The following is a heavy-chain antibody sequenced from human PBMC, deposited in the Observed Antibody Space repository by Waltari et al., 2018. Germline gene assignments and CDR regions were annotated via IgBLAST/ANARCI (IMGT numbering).Heavy chain of an antibody. CDR3: ARSMNYGPDY. Sequence: EGQLVESGGDLVQPGGSLKLSCAASASTCRTYWMHRVRQAPGKGLVWVARINPDGRTTTYADSVRGRFSISRDNAKNTLYLQMNSLTVEDTAVYFCARSMNYGPDYWGRGTLVTVSS. V-gene: IGHV3-74*01. D-gene: IGHD3-10*01. J-gene: IGHJ4*02. CDR2: INPDGRTT. CDR1: ASTCRTYW.